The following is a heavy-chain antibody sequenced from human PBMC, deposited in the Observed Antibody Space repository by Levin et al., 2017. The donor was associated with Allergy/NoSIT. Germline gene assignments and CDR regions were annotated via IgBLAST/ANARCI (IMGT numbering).Heavy chain of an antibody. J-gene: IGHJ4*02. V-gene: IGHV4-39*01. CDR2: IYSAGTT. CDR1: GGSIGGNNYY. Sequence: SSQTLSLTCTVSGGSIGGNNYYWGWIRQPPGKGLEWIASIYSAGTTYYNPSVKNRVTISVDTSKNQFSLKLTSVTAADTAVYYCARRFVPSSNWDFDYWGQGTLLTVSS. D-gene: IGHD4-11*01. CDR3: ARRFVPSSNWDFDY.